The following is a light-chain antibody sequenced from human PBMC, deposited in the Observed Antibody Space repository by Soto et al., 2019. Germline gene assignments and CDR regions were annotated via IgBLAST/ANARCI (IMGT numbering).Light chain of an antibody. CDR3: MQGTHWPYT. V-gene: IGKV2-30*01. Sequence: VVMTQSPLSLPVTLGQPASISCRSNQSLLYSDGDTYFNWFQQRPCQSPRRLIYKVSNRDSGVPDRFSGSGSGTDFTLKISRVEAEDVAVYYCMQGTHWPYTFGQGTKLEI. CDR1: QSLLYSDGDTY. CDR2: KVS. J-gene: IGKJ2*01.